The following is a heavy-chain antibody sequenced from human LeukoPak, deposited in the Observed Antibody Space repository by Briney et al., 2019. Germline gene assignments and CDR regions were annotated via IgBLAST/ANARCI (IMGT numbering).Heavy chain of an antibody. D-gene: IGHD6-19*01. CDR3: ASGPAGGVAGY. V-gene: IGHV3-33*01. CDR2: IWYDGSNK. CDR1: GFTFSSYG. J-gene: IGHJ4*02. Sequence: GGSLRLSCAASGFTFSSYGMHWVRQAPGKGLEWMAVIWYDGSNKYYADSVKGRFTISRDNSKNTLYLQMNSLRAEDTAVYYCASGPAGGVAGYWGQGTLVTVSS.